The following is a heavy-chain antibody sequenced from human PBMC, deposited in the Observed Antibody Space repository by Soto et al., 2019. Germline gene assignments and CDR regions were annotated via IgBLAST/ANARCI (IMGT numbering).Heavy chain of an antibody. V-gene: IGHV1-18*01. CDR1: GYTFTSYG. D-gene: IGHD5-18*01. CDR3: ARDVDTAIRGAFDI. Sequence: GASVKVSCKASGYTFTSYGISWVRQAPGQGLEWMGWISAYNGNTNYAQKLQGRVTMTTDTSTSTAYMELRSLRSDDTAVYYCARDVDTAIRGAFDIWGQGTMVTVSS. CDR2: ISAYNGNT. J-gene: IGHJ3*02.